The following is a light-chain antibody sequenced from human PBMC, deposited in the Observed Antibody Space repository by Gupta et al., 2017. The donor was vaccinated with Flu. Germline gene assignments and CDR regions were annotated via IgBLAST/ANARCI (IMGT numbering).Light chain of an antibody. CDR2: DNK. J-gene: IGLJ1*01. CDR3: QSKDSSRSGYV. V-gene: IGLV1-40*01. Sequence: WTGRGSTTGGGCDVLWYQHHPGTAPNLLIYDNKSRISGAPDRFSGSKSVTSASMATTGLQAEDGADYYWQSKDSSRSGYVFGNGTKFTVL. CDR1: GSTTGGGCD.